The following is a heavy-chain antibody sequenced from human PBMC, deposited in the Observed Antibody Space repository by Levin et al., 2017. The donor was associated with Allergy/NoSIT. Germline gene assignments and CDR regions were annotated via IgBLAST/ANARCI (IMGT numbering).Heavy chain of an antibody. J-gene: IGHJ6*02. CDR2: AYYTGGT. CDR1: GGSISSTSHY. CDR3: AREPYYDYVMDV. Sequence: SETLSLTCTVSGGSISSTSHYWGWIRQPPGKGLEWIGSAYYTGGTFYTPSLKSRVTMSVDTSKNQFSLKLSSVTAADTALYYCAREPYYDYVMDVWGQGTTVTVSS. V-gene: IGHV4-39*02.